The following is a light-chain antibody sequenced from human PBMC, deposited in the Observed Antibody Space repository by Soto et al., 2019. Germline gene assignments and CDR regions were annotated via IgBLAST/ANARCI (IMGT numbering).Light chain of an antibody. Sequence: DIHMTQSPSSLSASVGDRVTISCRPSQSISSFLNWYQQKPGKAPHLLIYAASTLRYGVPSRFRGSESGTELTLTISSLQPEDFATYFCQQSYTTPWTFGQGTKVEIK. CDR3: QQSYTTPWT. V-gene: IGKV1-39*01. CDR1: QSISSF. CDR2: AAS. J-gene: IGKJ1*01.